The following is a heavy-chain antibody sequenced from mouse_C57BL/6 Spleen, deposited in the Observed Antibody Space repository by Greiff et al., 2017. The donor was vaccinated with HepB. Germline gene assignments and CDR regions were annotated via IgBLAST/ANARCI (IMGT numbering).Heavy chain of an antibody. CDR2: IDPNSGGT. D-gene: IGHD1-1*01. CDR1: GYTFTSYW. CDR3: AREVYYGSSSWYFDV. V-gene: IGHV1-72*01. J-gene: IGHJ1*03. Sequence: QVQLQQPGAELVKPGASVKLSCKASGYTFTSYWMHWVKQRPGRGLEWIGRIDPNSGGTKYNEKFKSKATLTVDKPSSTAYMQLSSLTSGDSAVYYCAREVYYGSSSWYFDVWGTGTTVTVSS.